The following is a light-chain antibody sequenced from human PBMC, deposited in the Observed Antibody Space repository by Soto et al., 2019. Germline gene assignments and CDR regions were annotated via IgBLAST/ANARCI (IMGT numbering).Light chain of an antibody. Sequence: EIVLTQSPATLSLSPGERATLSCRASQSVSSYLAWYQQKPGQAPRLLIYDASNRATGVPARFSCSGSGTDFTLTISSLEPEDFAVYYCQQHSNWPLTFGGGTKVEIK. CDR1: QSVSSY. V-gene: IGKV3-11*01. J-gene: IGKJ4*01. CDR3: QQHSNWPLT. CDR2: DAS.